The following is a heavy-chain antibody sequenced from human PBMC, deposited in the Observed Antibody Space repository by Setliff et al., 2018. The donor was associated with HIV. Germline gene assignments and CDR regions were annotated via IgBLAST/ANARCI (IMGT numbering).Heavy chain of an antibody. Sequence: GGSLRLSCAASGFSFRTYAMSWVRQAPGKGLEWVSAISATAGDTYYADAVKGRFTISRDHFKNTLYIQMNSLRAEDTAVYYCAKEDQRVTSVDYWGQGTPVTVSS. CDR2: ISATAGDT. CDR3: AKEDQRVTSVDY. J-gene: IGHJ4*02. CDR1: GFSFRTYA. V-gene: IGHV3-23*01. D-gene: IGHD2-2*01.